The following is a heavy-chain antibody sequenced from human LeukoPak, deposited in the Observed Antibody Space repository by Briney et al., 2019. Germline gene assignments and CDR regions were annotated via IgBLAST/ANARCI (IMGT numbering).Heavy chain of an antibody. CDR2: ISDNSVYI. D-gene: IGHD2-2*01. J-gene: IGHJ4*02. CDR1: GFTFSSYG. V-gene: IGHV3-21*01. CDR3: ARDYEYQLLHYYFDY. Sequence: GGSLRLSCAASGFTFSSYGMNWVRQAPGKGLEWVSSISDNSVYIHYADSVKGRFTISRDNANDSLYLQMNSLRVEDTAVYYCARDYEYQLLHYYFDYWGQGTLVTVSS.